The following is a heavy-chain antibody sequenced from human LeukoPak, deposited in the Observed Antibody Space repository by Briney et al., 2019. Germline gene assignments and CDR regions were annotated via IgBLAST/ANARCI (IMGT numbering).Heavy chain of an antibody. J-gene: IGHJ4*02. V-gene: IGHV3-23*01. CDR1: GFTFSSIA. D-gene: IGHD1-26*01. CDR2: ISGSGGGT. CDR3: AKDLGRYRNNFFDY. Sequence: GGSLRLSCAASGFTFSSIAMSWVRQAPDKGLEWVSTISGSGGGTYYADSVKGRFTISRDDSKNTLYLQMNSLRADDTAVYYCAKDLGRYRNNFFDYWGQGNLVTVSS.